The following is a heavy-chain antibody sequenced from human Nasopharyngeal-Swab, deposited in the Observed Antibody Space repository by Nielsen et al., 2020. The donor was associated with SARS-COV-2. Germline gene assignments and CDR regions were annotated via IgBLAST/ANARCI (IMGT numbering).Heavy chain of an antibody. J-gene: IGHJ5*02. CDR2: IYYSGST. V-gene: IGHV4-59*01. D-gene: IGHD2-2*01. CDR1: GGSISNYY. Sequence: SETLSLTCTVSGGSISNYYWSWIRQPPGKGLEWIGYIYYSGSTTYNPSLKSRVTISADTSKNQFSLNLSSVSAADTAVYYCARVIGGQYELLYNWFDPWGQGTLVTVSS. CDR3: ARVIGGQYELLYNWFDP.